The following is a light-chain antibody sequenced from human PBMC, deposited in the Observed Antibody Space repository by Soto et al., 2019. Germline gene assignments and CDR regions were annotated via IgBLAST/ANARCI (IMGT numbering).Light chain of an antibody. Sequence: IQLTQSPSSLSASVGDRVTVTCRASDDITNYLAWYQQKAGKAPKLLIYDASTLYSGAPSRFSGSGSGTEFTLTITSLQPDDFATYYCQQYNSYPWTFGQGTKVDIK. V-gene: IGKV1-9*01. CDR1: DDITNY. CDR3: QQYNSYPWT. CDR2: DAS. J-gene: IGKJ1*01.